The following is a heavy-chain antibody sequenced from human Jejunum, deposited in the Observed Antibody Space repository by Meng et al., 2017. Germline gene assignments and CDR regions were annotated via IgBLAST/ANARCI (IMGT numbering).Heavy chain of an antibody. CDR3: ARDKYAYALGYFDY. J-gene: IGHJ4*02. CDR1: GYPFDRFG. Sequence: QVELVQYGAEVKKPGASMKVSCKASGYPFDRFGVSWIRQAPGQGLEWVGWISAYTGKTDYAQKFQGRVLMTAETSTTTVYMELTSLTSDDTAVYYCARDKYAYALGYFDYWGQGTLVTVSS. V-gene: IGHV1-18*01. CDR2: ISAYTGKT. D-gene: IGHD2-2*01.